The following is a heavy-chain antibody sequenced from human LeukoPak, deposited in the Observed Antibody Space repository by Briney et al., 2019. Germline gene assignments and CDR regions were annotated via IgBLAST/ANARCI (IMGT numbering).Heavy chain of an antibody. Sequence: GGSLRLSCAASGFTFNSHAMSWVRQAPGKGLEWVSAISGGGGSTYYADFVKGRFTISRDNSKNTLSLQMNSLRVEDTAVYYCARDQGYDYVWGSNRYGYWGQGTLVTVSS. V-gene: IGHV3-23*01. D-gene: IGHD3-16*02. CDR1: GFTFNSHA. J-gene: IGHJ4*02. CDR3: ARDQGYDYVWGSNRYGY. CDR2: ISGGGGST.